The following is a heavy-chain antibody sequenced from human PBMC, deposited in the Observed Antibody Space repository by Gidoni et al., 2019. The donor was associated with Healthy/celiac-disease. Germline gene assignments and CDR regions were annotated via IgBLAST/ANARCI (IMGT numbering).Heavy chain of an antibody. Sequence: QVQLQASGPGLVKPSETLSLTCTVSGGSISSYYWSWIRQPPGKGLEWIGYIYYSGSTNYNPSLKSRVTISVDTSKNQFSLKLSSVTAADTAVYYCARGNSGSYYVAYDYWGQGTLVTVSS. J-gene: IGHJ4*02. CDR3: ARGNSGSYYVAYDY. CDR1: GGSISSYY. D-gene: IGHD1-26*01. CDR2: IYYSGST. V-gene: IGHV4-59*01.